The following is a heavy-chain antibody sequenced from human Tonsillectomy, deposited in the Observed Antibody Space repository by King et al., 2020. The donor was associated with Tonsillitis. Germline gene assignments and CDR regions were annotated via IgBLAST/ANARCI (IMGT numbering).Heavy chain of an antibody. Sequence: QLVQSGAEVKKPGASVKVSCKASGYTFTAYFMHWVRQAPGQGLEWLGWISPNSGGTTYAQKFQGRGTMTRDTSINTAYMEVSRLRSDDTAVYYCARGRRRDDDAWGTYRDFDYWGQGTLVTVSS. CDR1: GYTFTAYF. D-gene: IGHD3-16*02. J-gene: IGHJ4*02. CDR3: ARGRRRDDDAWGTYRDFDY. CDR2: ISPNSGGT. V-gene: IGHV1-2*02.